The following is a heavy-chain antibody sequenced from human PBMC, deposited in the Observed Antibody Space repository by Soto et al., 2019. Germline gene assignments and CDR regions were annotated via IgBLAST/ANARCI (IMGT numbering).Heavy chain of an antibody. D-gene: IGHD3-10*01. J-gene: IGHJ4*02. CDR3: ARVEYYGSGSYSY. CDR2: LSAYNGNT. Sequence: QVQLVQSGAEVRKPGASVKVSCKASGYTFSSYDISWVRQAPGQGLEWMGWLSAYNGNTKYAQKLQGRVTMTTDTSTSTAYMELRSLRFDDTSVYYCARVEYYGSGSYSYWGQGTLVTVSS. CDR1: GYTFSSYD. V-gene: IGHV1-18*01.